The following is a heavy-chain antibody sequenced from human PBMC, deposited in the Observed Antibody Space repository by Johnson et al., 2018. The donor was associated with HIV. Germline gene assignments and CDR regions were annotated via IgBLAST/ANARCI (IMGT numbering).Heavy chain of an antibody. J-gene: IGHJ3*02. CDR3: VRDWGADYGGSLI. CDR2: IYSGGST. Sequence: VQLVESGGGLIQPGGSLRLSCAASGFAVSSNYMSLVRQAPGKGLEWVSVIYSGGSTYYADSVTGRFTISRDNSKNTLYLQMNRLRAEDTAVYYCVRDWGADYGGSLIWGQGTVVIVSS. CDR1: GFAVSSNY. V-gene: IGHV3-53*01. D-gene: IGHD4-23*01.